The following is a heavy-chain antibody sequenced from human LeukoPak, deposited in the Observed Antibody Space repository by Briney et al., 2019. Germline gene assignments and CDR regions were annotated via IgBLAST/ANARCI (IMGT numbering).Heavy chain of an antibody. CDR3: ARATDTAMVNFDY. J-gene: IGHJ4*02. CDR1: GYTFTSYG. D-gene: IGHD5-18*01. CDR2: IIPIFGTA. V-gene: IGHV1-69*06. Sequence: SVKVSCKASGYTFTSYGISWVRQAPGQGLEWMGGIIPIFGTANYAQKFQGRVTITADKSTSTAYMELSSLRSEDTAVYYCARATDTAMVNFDYWGQGTLVTVSS.